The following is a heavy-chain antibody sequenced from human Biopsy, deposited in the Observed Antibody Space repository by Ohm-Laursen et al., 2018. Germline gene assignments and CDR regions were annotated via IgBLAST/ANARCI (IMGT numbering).Heavy chain of an antibody. Sequence: SDTLSLTCAVYGGSFSGYYWSWIRQTPGKGLEWIGEVSHSGSTNYNPSLKSRVTISVDTSKNQFSLNLSSVTAADTAVYYCVRVISWRMYSGSSYDAFDIWGQGTMVTVSS. V-gene: IGHV4-34*01. D-gene: IGHD1-26*01. CDR3: VRVISWRMYSGSSYDAFDI. CDR2: VSHSGST. J-gene: IGHJ3*02. CDR1: GGSFSGYY.